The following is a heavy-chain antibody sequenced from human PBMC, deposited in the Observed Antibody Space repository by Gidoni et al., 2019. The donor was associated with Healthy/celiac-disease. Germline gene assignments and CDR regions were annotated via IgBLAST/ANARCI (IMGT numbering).Heavy chain of an antibody. CDR1: VSTFTSYG. CDR3: ARQYTGGSGNLDY. V-gene: IGHV1-18*01. D-gene: IGHD3-10*01. CDR2: ISAYKGNK. J-gene: IGHJ4*02. Sequence: QVQLVQSGAEVKKPGASVKVSCKASVSTFTSYGISWVRQAPGQGLEWMGGISAYKGNKNYEQKLKGRVTMTTETSTSKAYMELRSLRSDDTAVYYCARQYTGGSGNLDYWGQGTLVTVSS.